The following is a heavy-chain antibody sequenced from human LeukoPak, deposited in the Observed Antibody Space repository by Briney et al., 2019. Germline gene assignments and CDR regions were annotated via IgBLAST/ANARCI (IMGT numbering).Heavy chain of an antibody. D-gene: IGHD1-26*01. J-gene: IGHJ4*02. CDR3: ARHRVEVGATEGYFDY. V-gene: IGHV4-39*01. CDR1: GGSISSSSYY. CDR2: IYYSGST. Sequence: SETLSLTCAVSGGSISSSSYYWGWIRQPPGKGLEWIGSIYYSGSTYYNPSLKSRVTISVDTSKNQFSLKLSSVTAADTAVYYCARHRVEVGATEGYFDYWGQGTLVTVSS.